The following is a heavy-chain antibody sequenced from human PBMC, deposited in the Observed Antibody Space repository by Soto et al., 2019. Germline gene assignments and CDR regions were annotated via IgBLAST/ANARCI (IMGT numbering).Heavy chain of an antibody. V-gene: IGHV3-7*01. CDR3: ARDNCYEPSCQQRKYYHYYYMDV. Sequence: EVQLVESGGDLVQPGGSLRLSCVASGFTFSSYWMSWVRQAPGKGLEWVANIKKDGSEKYYVDSVEGRFTISRDNAENSLSLQMSSLRAEDTAVYFCARDNCYEPSCQQRKYYHYYYMDVWGKGTTVTVSS. CDR1: GFTFSSYW. D-gene: IGHD3-16*01. CDR2: IKKDGSEK. J-gene: IGHJ6*03.